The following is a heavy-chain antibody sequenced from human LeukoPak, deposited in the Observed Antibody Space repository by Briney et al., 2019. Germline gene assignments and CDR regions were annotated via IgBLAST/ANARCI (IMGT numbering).Heavy chain of an antibody. D-gene: IGHD3-10*01. CDR3: ARGLEWFGEVYYGMDV. J-gene: IGHJ6*04. V-gene: IGHV1-69*01. Sequence: SVKVSCKASGGTFSSYAISWVRQAPGQGLEWMGGIIPIFGTANYAQKFQGRVTITADESTSTAYMELSSLRSEDTAVYYCARGLEWFGEVYYGMDVWGKGTTVTVSS. CDR2: IIPIFGTA. CDR1: GGTFSSYA.